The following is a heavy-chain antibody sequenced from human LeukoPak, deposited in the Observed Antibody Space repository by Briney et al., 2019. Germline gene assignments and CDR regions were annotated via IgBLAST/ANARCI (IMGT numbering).Heavy chain of an antibody. V-gene: IGHV4-39*07. CDR1: GGSISTSSYY. CDR3: ARVLRKGPYGDGGYFYFYMDV. Sequence: ASETLSLTCTVSGGSISTSSYYWGWVRQPPGKGLEWIGNIFYSGSTYYSPSLKSRVTISVDTSKNQFSLQLSSVTPEDTAVYYCARVLRKGPYGDGGYFYFYMDVWGKGTTVTVSS. J-gene: IGHJ6*03. D-gene: IGHD4-17*01. CDR2: IFYSGST.